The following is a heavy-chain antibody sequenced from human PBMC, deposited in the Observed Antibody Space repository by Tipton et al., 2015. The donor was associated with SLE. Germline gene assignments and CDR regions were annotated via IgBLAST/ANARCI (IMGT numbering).Heavy chain of an antibody. CDR3: ARTLENYYDSSGYFRYYYYYYGMDV. Sequence: TLSLTCTVSGGSISNYYWNWIRQPPGKGLEWIGEINHSGSTNYNPSLKSRVTISVDTSKNQFSLKLSSVTAADTAVYYCARTLENYYDSSGYFRYYYYYYGMDVWGQGTTVTVSS. V-gene: IGHV4-34*01. J-gene: IGHJ6*02. D-gene: IGHD3-22*01. CDR2: INHSGST. CDR1: GGSISNYY.